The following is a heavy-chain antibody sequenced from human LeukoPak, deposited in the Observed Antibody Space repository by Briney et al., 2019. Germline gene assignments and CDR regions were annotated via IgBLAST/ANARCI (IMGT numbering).Heavy chain of an antibody. J-gene: IGHJ1*01. D-gene: IGHD6-6*01. V-gene: IGHV4-59*12. CDR2: IYYSGST. Sequence: SETLSLTCTVSGGSISSYYWSWIRQPPGKGLEWIGYIYYSGSTNYNPSLKSRVTISVDTSKNQFSLKLSSVTAADTAVYYCARDGQLGLAQYFQHWGQGTLVTVSS. CDR3: ARDGQLGLAQYFQH. CDR1: GGSISSYY.